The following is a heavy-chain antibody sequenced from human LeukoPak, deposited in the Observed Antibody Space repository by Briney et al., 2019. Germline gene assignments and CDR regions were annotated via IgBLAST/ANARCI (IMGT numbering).Heavy chain of an antibody. CDR3: TTEYYYDSSGAAKD. V-gene: IGHV3-15*01. Sequence: GGSLRLSCAASGFTFSNAWMSWVRQAPGKGLEWGGRIKSKTDGGTTDYAAPVKGRFTISRDDSKNTLYLQMNSLKTEDTAVYYCTTEYYYDSSGAAKDWGQGTLVTVSS. CDR2: IKSKTDGGTT. J-gene: IGHJ4*02. CDR1: GFTFSNAW. D-gene: IGHD3-22*01.